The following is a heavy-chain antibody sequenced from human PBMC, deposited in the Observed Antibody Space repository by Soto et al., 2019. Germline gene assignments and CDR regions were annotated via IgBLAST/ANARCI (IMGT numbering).Heavy chain of an antibody. D-gene: IGHD6-13*01. J-gene: IGHJ4*02. CDR2: ISGSGGST. Sequence: EVQLLEAGGGLVQPGGSLRLSCAASGFTFSSYAMSWVRQAPGKGLEWVSAISGSGGSTYYADSVKGRFTISRDNSKNTLYLQMNSLRAEDTAVYYCAKDSAAGTDILDYWGQGTLVTVSS. CDR1: GFTFSSYA. V-gene: IGHV3-23*01. CDR3: AKDSAAGTDILDY.